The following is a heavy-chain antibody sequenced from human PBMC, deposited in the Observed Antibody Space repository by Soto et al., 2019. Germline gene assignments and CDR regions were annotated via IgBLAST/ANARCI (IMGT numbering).Heavy chain of an antibody. V-gene: IGHV3-48*01. CDR3: ARVYSGSYSDY. CDR1: GFTFSTYS. CDR2: ISSSSSTI. Sequence: PGGSLRLSCAASGFTFSTYSMNWVRQAPGKGLEWVSYISSSSSTIFYTDSVKGRFTVSRDNAKNSLYLQMNSLRAEDTAVYYCARVYSGSYSDYWGQGTLVTVSS. D-gene: IGHD1-26*01. J-gene: IGHJ4*02.